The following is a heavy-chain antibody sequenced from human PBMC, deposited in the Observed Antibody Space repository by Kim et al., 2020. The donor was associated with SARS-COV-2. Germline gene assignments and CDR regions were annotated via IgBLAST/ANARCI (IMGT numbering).Heavy chain of an antibody. V-gene: IGHV1-18*04. J-gene: IGHJ6*02. D-gene: IGHD2-2*01. CDR3: ARGIVVVPAGQGEGYYYYYGMDV. Sequence: ASVKVSCKASGYTFTSYGISWVRQAPGQGLEWMGWISAYNGNTNYAQKLQGRVTMTTDTSTSTAYMELRSLRSDDTAVYYCARGIVVVPAGQGEGYYYYYGMDVWGQGTTVTVSS. CDR1: GYTFTSYG. CDR2: ISAYNGNT.